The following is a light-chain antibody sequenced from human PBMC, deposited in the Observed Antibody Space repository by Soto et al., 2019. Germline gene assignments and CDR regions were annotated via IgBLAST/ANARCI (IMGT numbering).Light chain of an antibody. V-gene: IGLV2-11*01. CDR2: DVF. CDR1: SSDIGSYNY. J-gene: IGLJ3*02. Sequence: QAVVTQPRSVSGSPGQSVTISCSGTSSDIGSYNYVFWYQQHPGKSPKLIIYDVFKRPSGVPDRFSASKSGNTASLTISGLQTEDEADYHCCSYAGSHSLMFGGGTKVTVL. CDR3: CSYAGSHSLM.